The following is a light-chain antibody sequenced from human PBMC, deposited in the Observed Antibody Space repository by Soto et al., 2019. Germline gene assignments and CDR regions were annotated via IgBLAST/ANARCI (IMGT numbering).Light chain of an antibody. Sequence: DIVMTQSPDSLAVSLGERATINCKSSQSVLYRANNKNYLAWYQQKPGQPPRLLIYWASTRESGVPDRFGGSGSGTDFTLTISSLQAEDVAVYYCQQYYSTPQAFGQGTKVEIK. CDR2: WAS. V-gene: IGKV4-1*01. CDR3: QQYYSTPQA. CDR1: QSVLYRANNKNY. J-gene: IGKJ1*01.